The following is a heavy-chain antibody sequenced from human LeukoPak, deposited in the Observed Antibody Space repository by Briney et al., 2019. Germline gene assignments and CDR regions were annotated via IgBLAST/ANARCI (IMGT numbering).Heavy chain of an antibody. CDR2: IIPIFGTA. V-gene: IGHV1-69*06. Sequence: SVKVSCKASGGTFSSYAISWVRQAPGQGLEWMGGIIPIFGTANYAQKFQGRVTITADKSTSTAYMELSSLRSEDTAVYYCARAPVTSCRGAFCYPFDYWGQGTLVTVSS. CDR3: ARAPVTSCRGAFCYPFDY. CDR1: GGTFSSYA. D-gene: IGHD2-15*01. J-gene: IGHJ4*02.